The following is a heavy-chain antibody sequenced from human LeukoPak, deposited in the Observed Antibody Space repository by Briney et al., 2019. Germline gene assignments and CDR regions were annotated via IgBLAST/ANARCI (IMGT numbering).Heavy chain of an antibody. CDR1: GFTFSSYA. J-gene: IGHJ6*04. Sequence: PGGSLRLSCAASGFTFSSYAMHWVRQAPGKGLEWVAVISYDGSNKYYADSVKGRFTISRDNSKNTLYLQMNSLRAEDTAVYYCARDQILGYCSSTSCSIAPYYYYGMTSGAKGPRSPSPQ. D-gene: IGHD2-2*01. V-gene: IGHV3-30*04. CDR3: ARDQILGYCSSTSCSIAPYYYYGMTS. CDR2: ISYDGSNK.